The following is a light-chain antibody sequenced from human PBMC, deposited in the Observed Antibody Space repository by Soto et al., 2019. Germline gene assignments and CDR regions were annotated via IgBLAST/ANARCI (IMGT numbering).Light chain of an antibody. Sequence: EIQLTQSPSSLSASVGDRVTITCRASQDLSNYLNWYQQKPRKAPKLLIYDTSNLETVVPSRFSGSGSGTDFTFTITTLQPEDIATYYCQQYDNLPITFGQGTRLEIK. J-gene: IGKJ5*01. V-gene: IGKV1-33*01. CDR2: DTS. CDR3: QQYDNLPIT. CDR1: QDLSNY.